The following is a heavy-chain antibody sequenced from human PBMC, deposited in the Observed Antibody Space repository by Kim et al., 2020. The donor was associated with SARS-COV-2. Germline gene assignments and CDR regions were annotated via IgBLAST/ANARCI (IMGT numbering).Heavy chain of an antibody. CDR3: ATTYYDILTGYYNRDY. V-gene: IGHV4-34*01. CDR2: INHSGST. D-gene: IGHD3-9*01. J-gene: IGHJ4*02. Sequence: SETLSLTCAVYGGSFSGYYWSWIRQPPGKGLEWIGEINHSGSTNYNPSLKSRVTISVDTSKNHFSLKLSSVTAADTAVYYCATTYYDILTGYYNRDYWGQGTLVTVSS. CDR1: GGSFSGYY.